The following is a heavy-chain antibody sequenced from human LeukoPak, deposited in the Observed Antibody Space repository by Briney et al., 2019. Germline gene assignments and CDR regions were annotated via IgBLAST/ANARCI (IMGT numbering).Heavy chain of an antibody. CDR2: IIPIFGTA. Sequence: ASVKVSCKASGGTFSSYAISWVRQAPGQGLEWMGGIIPIFGTANYAQKFQGRVTITADESTSPAYMELSSLRSEDTAVYYCAREAPPAPGSGSYPYYFDYWGQGTLVTVSS. J-gene: IGHJ4*02. V-gene: IGHV1-69*13. CDR3: AREAPPAPGSGSYPYYFDY. D-gene: IGHD3-10*01. CDR1: GGTFSSYA.